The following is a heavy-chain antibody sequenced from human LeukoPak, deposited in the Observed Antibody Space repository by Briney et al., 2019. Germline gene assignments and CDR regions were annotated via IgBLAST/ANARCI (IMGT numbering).Heavy chain of an antibody. CDR1: GFTFSSYS. CDR2: ISSSSSTI. Sequence: GGSLRLSCAASGFTFSSYSMNWVRQAPGKGLEWVSSISSSSSTIYYADSVKGRYTISRDNAKNSLYLQMNSLRAEDTAVYYCARDSSVVPAAKFRRLPNPEFDYWGQGTLVTVSS. V-gene: IGHV3-48*01. J-gene: IGHJ4*02. D-gene: IGHD2-2*01. CDR3: ARDSSVVPAAKFRRLPNPEFDY.